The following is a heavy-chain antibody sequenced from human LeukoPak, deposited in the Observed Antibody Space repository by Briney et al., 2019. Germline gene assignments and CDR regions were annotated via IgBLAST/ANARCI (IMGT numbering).Heavy chain of an antibody. CDR1: GFTFSSYG. CDR3: AKDSQFGVTRRVPFDY. Sequence: QSGGSLRLSCAASGFTFSSYGMSWVRQAPGKGLEWVSAISGSGGSTYYADSVKGRFTISRDNSKNTLYLQMNSLRAEDTAVYYCAKDSQFGVTRRVPFDYWGQGTLVTVSS. D-gene: IGHD4-23*01. J-gene: IGHJ4*02. CDR2: ISGSGGST. V-gene: IGHV3-23*01.